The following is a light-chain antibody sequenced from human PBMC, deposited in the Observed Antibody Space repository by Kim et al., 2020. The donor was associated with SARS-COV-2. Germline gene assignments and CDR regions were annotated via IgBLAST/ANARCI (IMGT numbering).Light chain of an antibody. J-gene: IGLJ2*01. CDR2: DVT. Sequence: GQSITISCLGTRILVCDYNYISRYQQHPDKAPKLIIYDVTYRPSGVSTRFSGSKSGITASLTISGLQAADEADYYCTSYTGADTVVFGGGTQLTVL. CDR3: TSYTGADTVV. CDR1: RILVCDYNY. V-gene: IGLV2-14*03.